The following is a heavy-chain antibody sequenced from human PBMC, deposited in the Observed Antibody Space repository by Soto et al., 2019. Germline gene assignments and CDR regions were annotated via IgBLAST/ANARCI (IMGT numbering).Heavy chain of an antibody. J-gene: IGHJ5*02. CDR2: IIPMFGTA. D-gene: IGHD3-22*01. CDR1: GGTFSSYA. V-gene: IGHV1-69*13. CDR3: ARDSSGAYGGWFDP. Sequence: SVKVSFKASGGTFSSYAISWVRQAPGQGLEWMGGIIPMFGTANYAQKFQGRVTITAXAXXXXAXMXLXXXXSEXTAVYYCARDSSGAYGGWFDPWGQGTLVTVSS.